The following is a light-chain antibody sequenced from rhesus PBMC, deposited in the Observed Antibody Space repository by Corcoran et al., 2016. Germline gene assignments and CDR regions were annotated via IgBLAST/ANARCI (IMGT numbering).Light chain of an antibody. V-gene: IGKV1-22*01. CDR3: LQSISSPLT. J-gene: IGKJ4*01. Sequence: DIQMTQSPSSLSASVGDTVTITCRASQSISRWLDWYQLKPGKAPKLLNYKASSLRSGVPSRFSGSGSRTDFTLPLTSLQPEDFASYYCLQSISSPLTFGAGTKVDIK. CDR2: KAS. CDR1: QSISRW.